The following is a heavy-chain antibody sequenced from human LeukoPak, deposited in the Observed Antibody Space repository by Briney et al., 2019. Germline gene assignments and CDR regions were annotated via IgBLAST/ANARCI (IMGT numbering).Heavy chain of an antibody. CDR1: GYTFTSYY. Sequence: ASVKVSCKASGYTFTSYYMHWVRQAPGQGLVWMGIINPSGGSTSYAQKFQGRVTMTRDMSTSTVYMELSSLRSEDTAVYYCARDLIGMTGYYMRSRWFDPWGQGTLVTVSS. CDR3: ARDLIGMTGYYMRSRWFDP. D-gene: IGHD3-9*01. J-gene: IGHJ5*02. V-gene: IGHV1-46*01. CDR2: INPSGGST.